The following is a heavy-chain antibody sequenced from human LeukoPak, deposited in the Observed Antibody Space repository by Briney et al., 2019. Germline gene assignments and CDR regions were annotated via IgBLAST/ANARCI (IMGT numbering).Heavy chain of an antibody. V-gene: IGHV6-1*01. CDR2: TYYRSKWYN. J-gene: IGHJ4*02. D-gene: IGHD5-12*01. CDR3: ARSRGYSGYDLSTIDY. Sequence: SQTLSLTCAISGDSVSSNSAACNWIRQSPSRGLEWLGRTYYRSKWYNDYAVSVKSRITINPDTSKNQFSLQLNSVTPEDTAVYYCARSRGYSGYDLSTIDYWGQGTLVTVSS. CDR1: GDSVSSNSAA.